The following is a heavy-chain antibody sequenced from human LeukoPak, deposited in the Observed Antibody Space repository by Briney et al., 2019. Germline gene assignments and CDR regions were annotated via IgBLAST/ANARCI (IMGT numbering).Heavy chain of an antibody. D-gene: IGHD4-17*01. CDR1: GFSLSTSGMC. CDR2: IDWDDDK. Sequence: SGPALVRPTQTLTLTCTFSGFSLSTSGMCVSWIRQPPGKALEWLARIDWDDDKYYSTSLKTRLTTSKDTSKNQVVLTMTNMDPVDTATYYCARSTFDYGDSPFDHWGQGTLVTVSS. V-gene: IGHV2-70*11. CDR3: ARSTFDYGDSPFDH. J-gene: IGHJ4*02.